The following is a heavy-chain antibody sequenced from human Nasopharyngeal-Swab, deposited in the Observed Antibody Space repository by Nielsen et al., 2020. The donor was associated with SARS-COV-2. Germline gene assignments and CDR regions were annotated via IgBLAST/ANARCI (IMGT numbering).Heavy chain of an antibody. CDR2: IYYSGST. CDR1: GASISSYY. CDR3: ARGFDY. V-gene: IGHV4-59*08. J-gene: IGHJ4*02. Sequence: SETLSLTCTVSGASISSYYWSWIRQPPGKGLEWIGYIYYSGSTNYNPSLKSRVTISVDTSKNQFSLKLSSVTAADTAVYYCARGFDYWGQGTLVTVSS.